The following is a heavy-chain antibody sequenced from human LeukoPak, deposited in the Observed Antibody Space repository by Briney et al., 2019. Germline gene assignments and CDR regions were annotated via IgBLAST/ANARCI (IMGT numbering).Heavy chain of an antibody. CDR3: ARVNPLGYFDQ. V-gene: IGHV4-59*13. CDR2: VFYSRNS. CDR1: GGFTSASY. J-gene: IGHJ4*02. Sequence: PPETLSLTCTVPGGFTSASYGRAGRQPLGKGLEWIGSVFYSRNSNYNPSLTRRVAMSVDTSKSHFSLKLTSVIAADTAVYYCARVNPLGYFDQWGQGTLVAVSS.